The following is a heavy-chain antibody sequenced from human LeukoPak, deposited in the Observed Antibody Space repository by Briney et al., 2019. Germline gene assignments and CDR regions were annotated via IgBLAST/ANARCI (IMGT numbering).Heavy chain of an antibody. CDR3: ARESSSGWYDGWFDP. CDR1: GFTFSSYS. D-gene: IGHD6-19*01. V-gene: IGHV3-48*02. J-gene: IGHJ5*02. CDR2: ITASGTAM. Sequence: QPGGSLRLSCAASGFTFSSYSMNWVRQAPGKGLEWVSHITASGTAMFYADSVKGRFTISRDNAKNSLYLQMNSLRDEDTAVYYCARESSSGWYDGWFDPWGQGTLVTVSS.